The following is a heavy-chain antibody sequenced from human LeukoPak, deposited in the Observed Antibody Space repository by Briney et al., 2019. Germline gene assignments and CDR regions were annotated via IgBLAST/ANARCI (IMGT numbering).Heavy chain of an antibody. V-gene: IGHV4-34*01. CDR1: GGSFSGYY. CDR3: ARVGGYCSSTSCYNPYYYYYYMDV. D-gene: IGHD2-2*02. Sequence: PSETLSLTCAVYGGSFSGYYWSWIRQPPGKGLEWIGEINHSGSTNYNPSLKSRVTISVDTSKNQFSLKLSSVTAADTAVYYCARVGGYCSSTSCYNPYYYYYYMDVWGKGTTVTVS. J-gene: IGHJ6*03. CDR2: INHSGST.